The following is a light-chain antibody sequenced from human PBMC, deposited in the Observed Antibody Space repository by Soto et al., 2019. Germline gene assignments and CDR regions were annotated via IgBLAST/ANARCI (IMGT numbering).Light chain of an antibody. V-gene: IGKV4-1*01. Sequence: IVMTQSPESLALSLGERATINCKSSQTVLYNGNNKNYLAWYQQKPGQPPGLLIYWASTRESGVPDRFSGSGSGTYFTLTISSLQSEDVAVDYCQQYINERPSFGQGTKVEIK. CDR3: QQYINERPS. CDR2: WAS. J-gene: IGKJ1*01. CDR1: QTVLYNGNNKNY.